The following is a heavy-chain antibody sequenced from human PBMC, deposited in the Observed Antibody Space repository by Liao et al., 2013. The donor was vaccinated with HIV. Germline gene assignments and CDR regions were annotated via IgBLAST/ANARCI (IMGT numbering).Heavy chain of an antibody. J-gene: IGHJ4*02. D-gene: IGHD3-16*01. CDR1: GGSISSGSYY. Sequence: QVQLQESGPGLVKPSQTLSLTCTVSGGSISSGSYYWSWIRQPAGKGLEWIGRIYTSGSTNYNPSLKSRVTISVDTSKNQFSLKLSSVTAADTAVYYCARGRGLRRGLFDYWGQGNPGHRLL. CDR2: IYTSGST. CDR3: ARGRGLRRGLFDY. V-gene: IGHV4-61*02.